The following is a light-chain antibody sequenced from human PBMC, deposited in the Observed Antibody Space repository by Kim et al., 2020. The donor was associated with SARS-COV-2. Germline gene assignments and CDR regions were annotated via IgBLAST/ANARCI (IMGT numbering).Light chain of an antibody. CDR3: QQYGTSPLT. V-gene: IGKV3-20*01. CDR1: QSVSTND. J-gene: IGKJ1*01. CDR2: DAS. Sequence: EIVLTQSPGTLSLSPGERATLSCRASQSVSTNDLAWYQQKPGQAPRLLIYDASNRATGIPDRFNGGGSGTDFTLTISRLEPEDFAVYYCQQYGTSPLTFGQGTKVDIK.